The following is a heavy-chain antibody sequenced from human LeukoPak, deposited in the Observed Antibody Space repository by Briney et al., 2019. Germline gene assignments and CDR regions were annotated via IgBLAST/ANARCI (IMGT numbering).Heavy chain of an antibody. V-gene: IGHV1-69*06. CDR1: GGTFSSYA. CDR3: AREPDVDMSTFRGEAFDI. D-gene: IGHD5-24*01. J-gene: IGHJ3*02. CDR2: IIPIFGTA. Sequence: ASVKVSCKASGGTFSSYAISWVRQAPGQGLEWMGGIIPIFGTANYAQKFQGRITITADKSTSTAYMELSSLRSDDTAMYYCAREPDVDMSTFRGEAFDIWGQGTMVTVSS.